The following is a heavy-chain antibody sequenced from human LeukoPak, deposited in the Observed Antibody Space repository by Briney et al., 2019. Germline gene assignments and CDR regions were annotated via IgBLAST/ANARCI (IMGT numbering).Heavy chain of an antibody. CDR3: ARILTYYYDSSGYRFDY. Sequence: SETLSLTCAVYGGSFSGYYWSWIRQPPGKGLEWIGEINHSGSTNYNPSLESRVTISVDTSKNQFSLKLSSVTAADTAVYYCARILTYYYDSSGYRFDYWGQGTLVTVSS. CDR2: INHSGST. CDR1: GGSFSGYY. V-gene: IGHV4-34*01. D-gene: IGHD3-22*01. J-gene: IGHJ4*02.